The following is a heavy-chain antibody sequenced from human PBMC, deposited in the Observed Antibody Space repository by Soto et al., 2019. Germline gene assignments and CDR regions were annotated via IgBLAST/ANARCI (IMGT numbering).Heavy chain of an antibody. CDR3: ARDNYVSSGYLDY. CDR2: IIPIFGTA. Sequence: ASVKVSCKASGGTFSSYAISWVRQAPGQGLEWMGGIIPIFGTANYAQKFQGRVTITADKSTSTAYMELSSLRSEDTAVYYCARDNYVSSGYLDYWGKGTPVTVSS. CDR1: GGTFSSYA. D-gene: IGHD3-22*01. J-gene: IGHJ4*02. V-gene: IGHV1-69*06.